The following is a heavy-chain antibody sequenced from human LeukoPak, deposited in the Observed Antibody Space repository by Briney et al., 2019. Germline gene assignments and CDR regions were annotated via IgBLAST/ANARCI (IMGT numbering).Heavy chain of an antibody. Sequence: GGSLRLSCAASGFTFSSYWMSWVRQAPGKGLEWVANIKQDGSEKYYVDSVKGRFTISRDNAKNSLYLQMNSLRAEDTAVYYCARDHDYGDYDWFDPWGQGTLVTVSS. CDR3: ARDHDYGDYDWFDP. CDR1: GFTFSSYW. J-gene: IGHJ5*02. V-gene: IGHV3-7*01. CDR2: IKQDGSEK. D-gene: IGHD4-17*01.